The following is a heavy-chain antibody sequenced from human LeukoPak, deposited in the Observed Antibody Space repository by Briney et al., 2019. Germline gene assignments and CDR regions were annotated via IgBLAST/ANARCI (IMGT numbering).Heavy chain of an antibody. CDR3: ARGVVTPTYYYYGMDV. CDR1: GGTFSSYA. V-gene: IGHV1-69*04. Sequence: SVKVSCKASGGTFSSYAISWVRQAPGQELEWMGRIIPILGIANYAQKFQGRVTITAGKSTSTAYMELSSLRSEDTAVYYCARGVVTPTYYYYGMDVWGQGTTVTVSS. D-gene: IGHD2-21*02. CDR2: IIPILGIA. J-gene: IGHJ6*02.